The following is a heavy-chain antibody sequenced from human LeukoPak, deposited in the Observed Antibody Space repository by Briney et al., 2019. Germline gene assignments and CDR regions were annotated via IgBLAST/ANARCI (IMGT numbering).Heavy chain of an antibody. CDR1: GGSISSYY. V-gene: IGHV4-59*01. D-gene: IGHD6-13*01. Sequence: SEILSLTCTVSGGSISSYYWSWIRQPPGKGLEWIGYIYYSGSTNYNPSLKSRVTISVDTSKNQFSLKLSSVTAADTAVYYCARRIAAAGLVDYWGQGTLVTVSS. J-gene: IGHJ4*02. CDR3: ARRIAAAGLVDY. CDR2: IYYSGST.